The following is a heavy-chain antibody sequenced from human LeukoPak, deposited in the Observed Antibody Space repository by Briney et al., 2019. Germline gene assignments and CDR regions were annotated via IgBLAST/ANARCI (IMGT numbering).Heavy chain of an antibody. CDR1: GFTFSNYA. Sequence: GGSLRLSCAASGFTFSNYALAWVRQAPGKGLEWVSTISGSGATTYYADSVKGRFTISRDTSKNTLYLQMNSLRVEDTAVYYCAKGSITGTYFDLWGQGTLVTVSS. J-gene: IGHJ4*02. D-gene: IGHD1-20*01. CDR2: ISGSGATT. V-gene: IGHV3-23*01. CDR3: AKGSITGTYFDL.